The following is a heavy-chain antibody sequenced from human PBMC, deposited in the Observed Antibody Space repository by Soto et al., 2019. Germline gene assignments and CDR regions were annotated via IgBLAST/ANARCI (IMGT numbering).Heavy chain of an antibody. CDR1: GGSISSYY. D-gene: IGHD4-17*01. Sequence: SETLSLTCTVSGGSISSYYWSWIRQPPGKGLEWIAYIYYSGSTNYNPSLKSRVTISVDTSKNQFSLKLSSVTAADTAVYYCARFDYGTFFDYWGQGTLVTVSS. CDR3: ARFDYGTFFDY. V-gene: IGHV4-59*08. CDR2: IYYSGST. J-gene: IGHJ4*02.